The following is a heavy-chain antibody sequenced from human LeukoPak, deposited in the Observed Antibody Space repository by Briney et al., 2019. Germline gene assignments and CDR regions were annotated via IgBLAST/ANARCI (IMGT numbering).Heavy chain of an antibody. D-gene: IGHD3-9*01. CDR1: GYSFTSYW. CDR3: ARRPHSADILTGYYFDY. V-gene: IGHV5-51*01. CDR2: IYPGDSDT. Sequence: GESLKVSCKGSGYSFTSYWIGWVRQMPGKGLEWMGIIYPGDSDTRYSPSFQGQVTISADKSISTAYLQWSSLKASDTAMYYCARRPHSADILTGYYFDYWGQGTLVTVSS. J-gene: IGHJ4*02.